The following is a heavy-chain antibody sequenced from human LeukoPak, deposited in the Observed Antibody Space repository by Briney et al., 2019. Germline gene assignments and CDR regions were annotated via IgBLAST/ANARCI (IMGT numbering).Heavy chain of an antibody. Sequence: PSETLSLTCSVSGDSVSRSDSYWDWIRQPPGKGLEWIGTIYYSGRTYYSPSLKSRVTISVDTSKNQFSLKLSSVTAADTAVYYCARGRYGSGSTIWGQGTLVTVSS. J-gene: IGHJ4*02. D-gene: IGHD3-10*01. CDR3: ARGRYGSGSTI. V-gene: IGHV4-30-4*08. CDR2: IYYSGRT. CDR1: GDSVSRSDSY.